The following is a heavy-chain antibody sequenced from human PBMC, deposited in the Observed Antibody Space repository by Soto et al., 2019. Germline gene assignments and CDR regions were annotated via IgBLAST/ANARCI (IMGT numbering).Heavy chain of an antibody. Sequence: AASVKVSCKASGYTFTGYYMHWVRQAPGQGLEWMGWINPNSGGTNYAQKFQGWVTMTRDTSISTAYMELSRLRSDDTAVYYCARGGDSGYDYPVLEWGMDVWGQGTTVTVSS. CDR2: INPNSGGT. CDR3: ARGGDSGYDYPVLEWGMDV. J-gene: IGHJ6*02. D-gene: IGHD5-12*01. V-gene: IGHV1-2*04. CDR1: GYTFTGYY.